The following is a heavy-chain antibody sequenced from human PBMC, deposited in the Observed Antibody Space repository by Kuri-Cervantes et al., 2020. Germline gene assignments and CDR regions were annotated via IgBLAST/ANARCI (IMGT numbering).Heavy chain of an antibody. CDR1: GGTFSSYA. Sequence: SVKVSCKASGGTFSSYAISWVRQAPGQGLEWMGGIIPIFGTANYAQKFQGRVTITADESTSTAYMELSSLRSEDTAVYYCAREGTTVTTHDAFDIWGQGTMVTVSS. D-gene: IGHD4-17*01. CDR2: IIPIFGTA. V-gene: IGHV1-69*13. CDR3: AREGTTVTTHDAFDI. J-gene: IGHJ3*02.